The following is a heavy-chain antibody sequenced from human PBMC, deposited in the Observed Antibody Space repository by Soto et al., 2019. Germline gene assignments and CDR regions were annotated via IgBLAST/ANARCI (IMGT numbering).Heavy chain of an antibody. J-gene: IGHJ4*02. CDR2: IVVGSGNT. CDR1: GFTFTSSA. CDR3: AVNYYDSSGYYYNDY. V-gene: IGHV1-58*01. Sequence: GASVKVSCKASGFTFTSSAVQWVRQARGQRLEWIGWIVVGSGNTNYAQKFQERVTITRDMSTSTAYMELSSLRSEDTAVYYCAVNYYDSSGYYYNDYWGQGTLVTVSS. D-gene: IGHD3-22*01.